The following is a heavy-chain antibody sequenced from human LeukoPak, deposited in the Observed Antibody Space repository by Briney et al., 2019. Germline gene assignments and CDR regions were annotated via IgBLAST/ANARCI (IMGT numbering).Heavy chain of an antibody. CDR2: INHSGST. V-gene: IGHV4-34*01. J-gene: IGHJ3*02. D-gene: IGHD4-17*01. CDR3: ARDGVTTRAFDI. CDR1: GGSFSGYY. Sequence: PSETLSLTCAVYGGSFSGYYWSWIRQPPGKGLEWIGEINHSGSTNYNPSLKSRVTISVDTSKNQFSLKLSSVTAADTAVYYCARDGVTTRAFDIWGQGTMVTVSS.